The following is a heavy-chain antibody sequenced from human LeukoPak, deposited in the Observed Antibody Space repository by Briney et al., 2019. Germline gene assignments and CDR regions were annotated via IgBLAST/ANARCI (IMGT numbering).Heavy chain of an antibody. CDR1: GFTVSNNF. J-gene: IGHJ4*02. CDR3: AKAVIAVAYYFDY. V-gene: IGHV3-53*01. D-gene: IGHD6-19*01. Sequence: GGSLRLSCAASGFTVSNNFMSWVRQAPGKGLEWVSVIYTGGSTYYADSVKGRFTISRDNSKNTLFLQMNSLRAEDTAVYYCAKAVIAVAYYFDYWGQGTLVTVSS. CDR2: IYTGGST.